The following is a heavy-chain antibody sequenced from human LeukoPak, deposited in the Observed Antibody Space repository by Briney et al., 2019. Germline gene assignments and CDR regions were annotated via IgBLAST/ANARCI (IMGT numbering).Heavy chain of an antibody. J-gene: IGHJ4*02. D-gene: IGHD3-16*02. CDR2: INHSGST. CDR1: GGSFSGYY. V-gene: IGHV4-34*01. CDR3: ARGRRNDYVWGSYRSGYFDY. Sequence: PSETLSLTCAVYGGSFSGYYWSWIRQPPGKGLEWIGEINHSGSTNYNPSLKSRVTISVDTSKNQFSPKLSSVTAADTAVYYCARGRRNDYVWGSYRSGYFDYWGQGTLVTVSS.